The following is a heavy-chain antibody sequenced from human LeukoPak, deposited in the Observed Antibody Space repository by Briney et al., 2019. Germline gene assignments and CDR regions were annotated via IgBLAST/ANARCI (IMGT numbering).Heavy chain of an antibody. CDR3: ARVKADSSGWYEIDY. Sequence: SETLSLTCTVSGGSISSYYWSWIRQPPGKGLEWIGSIYYSGSTNYNPSLKSRVTISVDTSKNQFSLRLSSVTAADTAVYYCARVKADSSGWYEIDYWGQGTLVTVFS. J-gene: IGHJ4*02. D-gene: IGHD6-19*01. CDR2: IYYSGST. V-gene: IGHV4-59*01. CDR1: GGSISSYY.